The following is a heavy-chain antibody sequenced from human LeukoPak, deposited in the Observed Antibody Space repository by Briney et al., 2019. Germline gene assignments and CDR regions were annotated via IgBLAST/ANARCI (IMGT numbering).Heavy chain of an antibody. CDR1: GYKFGDYY. D-gene: IGHD2-21*01. Sequence: ASVKVSCKASGYKFGDYYVHWVRQAPGQGPEWMGWINPDSGGTKYPQHFQGRVTMTRDTSISTAYMELISLRSDDTAVYYCVRDLGVSVRCGGRSWDREFWGQGTLVTVSS. V-gene: IGHV1-2*02. CDR3: VRDLGVSVRCGGRSWDREF. J-gene: IGHJ4*02. CDR2: INPDSGGT.